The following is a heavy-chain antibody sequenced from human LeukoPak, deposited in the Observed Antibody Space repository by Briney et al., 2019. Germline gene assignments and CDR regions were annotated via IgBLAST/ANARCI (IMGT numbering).Heavy chain of an antibody. D-gene: IGHD3-3*01. CDR3: ARVQYCDFWSSRPFAFDI. CDR2: IYYSGST. Sequence: SETLSLTCTVSGGSISSYYWSWIRQPPGKGLEWIGYIYYSGSTNYNPSLKSRVTISVDTSKNQFSLKLSSVTAAGTAVYYCARVQYCDFWSSRPFAFDIWGQGTMVTVSS. V-gene: IGHV4-59*01. J-gene: IGHJ3*02. CDR1: GGSISSYY.